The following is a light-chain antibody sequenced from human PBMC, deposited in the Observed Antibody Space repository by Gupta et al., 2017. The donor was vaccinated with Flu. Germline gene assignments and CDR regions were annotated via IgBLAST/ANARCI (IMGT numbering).Light chain of an antibody. CDR3: QSSDSGLRV. J-gene: IGLJ2*01. Sequence: QSVLTQPPSVSGAPGQRVTISYTGSSSNIGAAYDVHWYQQLPGAAPKVLIYGNNNRPSGVPDRFSGSKSGSSASLAITGLQAEDEGYYYCQSSDSGLRVFGGGTKVTVL. CDR2: GNN. CDR1: SSNIGAAYD. V-gene: IGLV1-40*01.